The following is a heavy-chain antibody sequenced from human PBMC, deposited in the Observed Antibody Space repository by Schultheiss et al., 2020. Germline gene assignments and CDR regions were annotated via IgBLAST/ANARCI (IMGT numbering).Heavy chain of an antibody. D-gene: IGHD5-12*01. CDR2: IYYSGST. CDR3: ARDSHSGYDFRY. V-gene: IGHV4-61*08. CDR1: GGSISSGGYY. Sequence: SETLSLTCTVSGGSISSGGYYWSWIRQHPGKGLEWIGYIYYSGSTNYNPSLKSRVTISVDTSKNQFSLKLSSVTAADTAVYYCARDSHSGYDFRYWGQGTLVTVSS. J-gene: IGHJ4*02.